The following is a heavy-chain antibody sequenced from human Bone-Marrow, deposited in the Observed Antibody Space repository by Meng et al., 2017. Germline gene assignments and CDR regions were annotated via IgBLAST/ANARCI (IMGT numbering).Heavy chain of an antibody. CDR2: INHSGST. CDR1: GGSCSGYD. Sequence: QGQPQQGGAELLKPPATLSHTCRVYGGSCSGYDWSWIRQPPGKGLEWIGEINHSGSTNYNPSLKSRVTISVDTSKNQFSLKLSSVTAADTAVYYCARRPGHSSSWHRLPEGKFDPWGQGTLVTVSS. CDR3: ARRPGHSSSWHRLPEGKFDP. D-gene: IGHD6-13*01. V-gene: IGHV4-34*01. J-gene: IGHJ5*02.